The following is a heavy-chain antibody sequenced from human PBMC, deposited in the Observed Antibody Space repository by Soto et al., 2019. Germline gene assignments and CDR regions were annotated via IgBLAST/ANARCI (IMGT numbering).Heavy chain of an antibody. Sequence: SGTLSLTFTVSGGSISSYYWSWIRQPPGKGLEWIGYIYYSGSTNYNPSLKSRVTISVDTSKNQFSLKLSSVTAADTAVYYCARLNGYCVSTSCHGYYGMDVWGQGATVTVSS. CDR1: GGSISSYY. D-gene: IGHD2-2*03. CDR3: ARLNGYCVSTSCHGYYGMDV. J-gene: IGHJ6*02. V-gene: IGHV4-59*08. CDR2: IYYSGST.